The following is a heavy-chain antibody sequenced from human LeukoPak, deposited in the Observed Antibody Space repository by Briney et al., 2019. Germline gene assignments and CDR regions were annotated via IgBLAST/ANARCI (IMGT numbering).Heavy chain of an antibody. D-gene: IGHD2-15*01. V-gene: IGHV1-2*02. J-gene: IGHJ5*02. CDR1: GGTFSSYA. CDR3: ARALPRVVVVAATGWFDP. Sequence: ASVKVSCKASGGTFSSYAISWVRQAPGQGLEWMGGIIPNSGGTNYAQKFQGRVTMTRDTSISTAYMELSRLRSDDTAVYYCARALPRVVVVAATGWFDPWGQGTLVTVSS. CDR2: IIPNSGGT.